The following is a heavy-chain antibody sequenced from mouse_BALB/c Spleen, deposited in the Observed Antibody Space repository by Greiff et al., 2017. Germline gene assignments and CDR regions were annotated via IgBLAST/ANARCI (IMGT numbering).Heavy chain of an antibody. Sequence: VQLKESGAELVRSRASVKLSCTASGFNIKDYYMHWVKQRPEQGLEWIGWIDPENGDTEYAPKFQGKATMTADTSSNTAYLQLSSLTSEDTAVYYCNAWGGNYFPFDYWGQGTTLTVSS. CDR3: NAWGGNYFPFDY. CDR1: GFNIKDYY. CDR2: IDPENGDT. D-gene: IGHD2-1*01. V-gene: IGHV14-4*02. J-gene: IGHJ2*01.